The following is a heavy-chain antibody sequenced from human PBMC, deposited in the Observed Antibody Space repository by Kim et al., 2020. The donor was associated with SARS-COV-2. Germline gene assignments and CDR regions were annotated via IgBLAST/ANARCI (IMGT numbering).Heavy chain of an antibody. CDR3: ARDLPVYVSLKGDHFYHVMDV. Sequence: GGSLRLSCAASGFIFSDHSMNWVRQAPGKGLEWVSSISSRSSYIFYADSVKGRFTISRDNAKNSVYLQINSLRAEDTAVYYCARDLPVYVSLKGDHFYHVMDVWGQGTTVTVSS. CDR2: ISSRSSYI. V-gene: IGHV3-21*06. CDR1: GFIFSDHS. J-gene: IGHJ6*02. D-gene: IGHD3-16*01.